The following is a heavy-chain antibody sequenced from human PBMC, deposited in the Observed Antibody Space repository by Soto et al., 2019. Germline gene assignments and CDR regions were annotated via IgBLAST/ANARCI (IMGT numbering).Heavy chain of an antibody. D-gene: IGHD6-13*01. V-gene: IGHV4-31*03. Sequence: SETLSLTCTVSGGSISSGGYYWSWIRQHPWKGLEWIGYIYYSGSTYYNPSLKSRVTISVDTSKNQFSLKLSSVTAADTAVYYCARDEAAGFYGMDVWGQGXTVTV. CDR1: GGSISSGGYY. CDR2: IYYSGST. J-gene: IGHJ6*02. CDR3: ARDEAAGFYGMDV.